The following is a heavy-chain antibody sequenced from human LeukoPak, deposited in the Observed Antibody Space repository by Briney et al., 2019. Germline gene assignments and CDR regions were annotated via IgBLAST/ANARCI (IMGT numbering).Heavy chain of an antibody. Sequence: ASVKVSCTASGYTFTGYYMHWVRQAPGQGLEWMGWINPNSGGTNYAQKFQGRVTMTRDTSISTAYMELSRLRSDDTAVYFRARGYDYGDYVGDFDYWGQGTLVTVSS. CDR3: ARGYDYGDYVGDFDY. D-gene: IGHD4-17*01. J-gene: IGHJ4*02. V-gene: IGHV1-2*02. CDR2: INPNSGGT. CDR1: GYTFTGYY.